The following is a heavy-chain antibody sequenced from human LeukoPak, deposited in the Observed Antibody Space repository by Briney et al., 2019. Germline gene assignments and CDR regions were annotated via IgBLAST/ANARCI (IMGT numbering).Heavy chain of an antibody. D-gene: IGHD6-19*01. J-gene: IGHJ6*02. Sequence: QSGGSLRLSCAASGFTVSSNYMSCVRQAPGKGLEWVSVIYSGGSTYYADSAKGRFTISRHNSKNTLYLQMNSLRAEDTAVYYCARAGKQWLPRPYYYYYYGMDVWGQGTTVTVSS. CDR2: IYSGGST. CDR1: GFTVSSNY. CDR3: ARAGKQWLPRPYYYYYYGMDV. V-gene: IGHV3-53*04.